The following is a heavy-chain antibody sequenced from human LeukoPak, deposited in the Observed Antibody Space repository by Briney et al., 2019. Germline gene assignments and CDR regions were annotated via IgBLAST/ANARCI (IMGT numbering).Heavy chain of an antibody. CDR3: ASPSLHQPLYYYMDV. V-gene: IGHV1-69*13. Sequence: GASVKVSCKASGGTFSSYAISWVPQAPGQGLEWMGDIIHIFGTANYAQKYQGRVTSTADESTSTAYMELSSLRSEDTAVYYCASPSLHQPLYYYMDVRGKRTTATISS. D-gene: IGHD2-2*01. CDR2: IIHIFGTA. CDR1: GGTFSSYA. J-gene: IGHJ6*03.